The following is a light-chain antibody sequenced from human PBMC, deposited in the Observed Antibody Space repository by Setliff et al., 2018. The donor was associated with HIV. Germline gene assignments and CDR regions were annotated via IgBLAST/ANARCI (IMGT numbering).Light chain of an antibody. Sequence: QSVLTQPPSVSGAPGQRITISCTGSSSNIGAAYAVQWYKQLPGTAPKLLIYSNNNRPSGVPDRFSGSKSGTSASLAITGLQAEDEADYYCQSYDSSLSGYVFGTGTKVTVL. J-gene: IGLJ1*01. CDR2: SNN. V-gene: IGLV1-40*01. CDR3: QSYDSSLSGYV. CDR1: SSNIGAAYA.